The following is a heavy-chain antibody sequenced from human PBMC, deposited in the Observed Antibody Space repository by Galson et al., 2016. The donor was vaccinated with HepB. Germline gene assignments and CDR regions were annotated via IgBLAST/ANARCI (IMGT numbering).Heavy chain of an antibody. CDR3: VRPMGVTTVPHYFDF. CDR2: IHPTDSDT. Sequence: QSGAEVKQPGESLRISCEASGYTFTGDWIGWVRQMPGRGLEWVAFIHPTDSDTKYSRPFQGQFTVSVDKSINTAYLQWSSLKASDTAIYYCVRPMGVTTVPHYFDFWGQGTLVTVSS. J-gene: IGHJ4*02. V-gene: IGHV5-51*03. D-gene: IGHD4-17*01. CDR1: GYTFTGDW.